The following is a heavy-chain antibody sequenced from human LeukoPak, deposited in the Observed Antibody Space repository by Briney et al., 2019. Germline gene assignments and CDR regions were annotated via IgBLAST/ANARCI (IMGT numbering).Heavy chain of an antibody. J-gene: IGHJ3*02. V-gene: IGHV4-61*01. CDR2: IYYSGST. D-gene: IGHD6-6*01. CDR3: ARTIAARYAFDI. Sequence: SETLSLTCTVSGGSISTSSYYWSWIRQPPGKGLEWIGYIYYSGSTNYNPSLKSRVTISVDTSKNQFSLKLISVTAADTAVYYCARTIAARYAFDIWGQGTMVTVSS. CDR1: GGSISTSSYY.